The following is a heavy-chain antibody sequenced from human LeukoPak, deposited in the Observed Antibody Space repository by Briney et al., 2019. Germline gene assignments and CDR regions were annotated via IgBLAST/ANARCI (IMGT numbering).Heavy chain of an antibody. V-gene: IGHV3-30*18. CDR2: ISYDGSNK. Sequence: PGGPLKPSCPASGFTFSTYGRHWVRQPQGRGLGGVAVISYDGSNKYYADSVKGRFTISRDNSKNTLYLQMNSLRAEDTAVYYCAKVPTSSSTGCYWGQGTLVTVSS. J-gene: IGHJ4*02. D-gene: IGHD2-2*01. CDR3: AKVPTSSSTGCY. CDR1: GFTFSTYG.